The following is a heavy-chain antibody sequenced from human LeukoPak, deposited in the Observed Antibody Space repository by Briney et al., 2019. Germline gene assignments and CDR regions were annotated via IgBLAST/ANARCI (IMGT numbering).Heavy chain of an antibody. CDR1: GASITPYY. CDR2: IFYDGAT. D-gene: IGHD5-12*01. J-gene: IGHJ4*01. CDR3: ARHAGGYTYYDY. Sequence: SETLSLTCTVSGASITPYYWSWIRQPPGKGLEWIGYIFYDGATIYNPSLQSRVTMSVDASGNHFSLKLTSVTAADTALYYCARHAGGYTYYDYWGHGTLVTVSS. V-gene: IGHV4-59*08.